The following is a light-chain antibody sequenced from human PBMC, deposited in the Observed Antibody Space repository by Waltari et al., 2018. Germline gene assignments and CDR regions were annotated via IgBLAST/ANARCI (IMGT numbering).Light chain of an antibody. CDR1: QSVGSD. V-gene: IGKV3-15*01. CDR2: GAS. J-gene: IGKJ2*01. Sequence: EIVMTQSPATLSVSPGERATLSCRASQSVGSDLAWYQQKPGQAPSLLIYGASTRVTGVPARLSGSGSGTEFTLTISILQSEDFAVYYCQQYNKWPPYTFGQGTKLEIK. CDR3: QQYNKWPPYT.